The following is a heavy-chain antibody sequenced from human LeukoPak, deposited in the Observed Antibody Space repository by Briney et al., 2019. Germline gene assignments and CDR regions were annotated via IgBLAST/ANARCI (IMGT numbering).Heavy chain of an antibody. J-gene: IGHJ4*02. CDR2: ISNSSHYI. CDR3: ARDQYGSGSYSRLHC. V-gene: IGHV3-21*01. Sequence: SGGSLRLSCAASGFTFRTYSMDWVRQAPGKGLEWVSSISNSSHYIYYADSVKGRFTISRDNAKNSLYLQMNTLRDEDTAAYYCARDQYGSGSYSRLHCWGPGTLVTVSS. CDR1: GFTFRTYS. D-gene: IGHD3-10*01.